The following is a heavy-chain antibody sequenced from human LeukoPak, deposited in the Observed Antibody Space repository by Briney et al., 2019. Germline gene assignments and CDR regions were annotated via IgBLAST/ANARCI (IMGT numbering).Heavy chain of an antibody. J-gene: IGHJ6*03. Sequence: PGGSLRLSCAASGFSFSTYDMNWVRKAPGKGLEWVSYISSSGNTIYYADSVRGRFTISRDNAKNSLYLQITSLRAGDTAVYYCARDFGYGDNYADYWYYYMDVWGKGTTVTVYS. V-gene: IGHV3-48*03. CDR3: ARDFGYGDNYADYWYYYMDV. D-gene: IGHD4-23*01. CDR2: ISSSGNTI. CDR1: GFSFSTYD.